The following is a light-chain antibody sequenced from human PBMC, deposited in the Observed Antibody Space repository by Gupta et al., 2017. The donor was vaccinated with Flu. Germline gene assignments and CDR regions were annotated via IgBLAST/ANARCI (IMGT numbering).Light chain of an antibody. CDR2: DDS. CDR1: NVGGKS. J-gene: IGLJ3*02. Sequence: GGNNVGGKSVHWYQQKPGQAPVLVVYDDSDRPSGIPARFSGSNSGNTAILTITRVEAGDEADYYCQVWDGSTYHWVFGGGTKLTVL. CDR3: QVWDGSTYHWV. V-gene: IGLV3-21*02.